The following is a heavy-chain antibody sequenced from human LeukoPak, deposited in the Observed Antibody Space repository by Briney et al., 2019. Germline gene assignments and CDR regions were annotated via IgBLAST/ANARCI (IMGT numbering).Heavy chain of an antibody. CDR1: GFIFSSYN. Sequence: PGGSLRLSCAASGFIFSSYNINWVRQAPGKGLEWVSSISSSSTYIYYADSVKGRFTISRDNAKNSVYLLMNSLRAEDTALYYCARDLQSRASNSPMDEWGQGTTVTVSS. J-gene: IGHJ6*02. CDR2: ISSSSTYI. V-gene: IGHV3-21*01. CDR3: ARDLQSRASNSPMDE. D-gene: IGHD1-1*01.